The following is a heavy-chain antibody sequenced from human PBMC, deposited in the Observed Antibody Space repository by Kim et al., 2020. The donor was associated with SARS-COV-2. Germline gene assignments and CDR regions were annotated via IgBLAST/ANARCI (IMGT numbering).Heavy chain of an antibody. CDR1: AGSITQNTHY. CDR3: TRLGEKCDT. V-gene: IGHV4-39*01. CDR2: FFYTGST. D-gene: IGHD2-21*01. Sequence: SETLSLTCTISAGSITQNTHYWGWVRQPPGKAPEWIGHFFYTGSTYYNPSLKSRVSISVDTPKNQFSLTLASVTAADTAVYYCTRLGEKCDTWGQGTLVTGSP. J-gene: IGHJ4*02.